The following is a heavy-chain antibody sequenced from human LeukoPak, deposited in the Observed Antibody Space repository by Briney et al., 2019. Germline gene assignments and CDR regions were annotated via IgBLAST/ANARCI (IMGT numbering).Heavy chain of an antibody. Sequence: GVSLRLSCAASGFTFSSYSMNWVRQAPGKGLEWVSSISSSSSYIYYADSVKGRFTISRDNAKNSLYLQMNSLRAEDTAVYYCARDVVSCSSTSCYSQRLMDVWGKGTTVTVSS. CDR3: ARDVVSCSSTSCYSQRLMDV. CDR2: ISSSSSYI. D-gene: IGHD2-2*01. V-gene: IGHV3-21*01. J-gene: IGHJ6*03. CDR1: GFTFSSYS.